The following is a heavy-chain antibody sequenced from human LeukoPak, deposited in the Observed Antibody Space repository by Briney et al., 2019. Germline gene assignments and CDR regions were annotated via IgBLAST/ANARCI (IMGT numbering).Heavy chain of an antibody. V-gene: IGHV4-61*02. J-gene: IGHJ5*02. D-gene: IGHD3-9*01. Sequence: SETLSLTCTVSGGSISSGSYYWSWIRQPAGKGLEWIGRIYTSGSTNYNPSLKSRVTISVDTSKNQFSLKLSSVTAADTAAYYCAREVLRYFDWLRVNWFDPWGQGTLVTVSS. CDR3: AREVLRYFDWLRVNWFDP. CDR2: IYTSGST. CDR1: GGSISSGSYY.